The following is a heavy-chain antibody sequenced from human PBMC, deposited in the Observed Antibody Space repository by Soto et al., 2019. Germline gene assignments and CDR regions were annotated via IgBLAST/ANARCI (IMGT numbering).Heavy chain of an antibody. CDR1: GGTFSTDA. V-gene: IGHV1-69*01. CDR2: IIPMFGPA. CDR3: AGVRITVTTEGWFDP. D-gene: IGHD1-1*01. J-gene: IGHJ5*02. Sequence: QVQLVQSRAEVREPGSSVKVSCKASGGTFSTDAISWVRQAPGQGLEWMGGIIPMFGPANYAREFQGRVTITADESTSTTYLELSSLRSEDTAVYYCAGVRITVTTEGWFDPWGQGTQVTVSS.